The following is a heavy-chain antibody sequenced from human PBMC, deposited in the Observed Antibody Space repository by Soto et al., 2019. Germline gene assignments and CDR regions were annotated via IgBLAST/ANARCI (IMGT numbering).Heavy chain of an antibody. CDR2: IYYSGST. CDR3: ARDYGFEWRTTDYYGMDV. Sequence: QVQLQESGPGLVKPSQTLSLTCTVSGGSISSGDYYWSWIRQPPGKGLEWIGYIYYSGSTYYNPSLKSRVTISVDTSKNQFSLKLSSVTAADTAVYYCARDYGFEWRTTDYYGMDVWGQGTTVTVSS. V-gene: IGHV4-30-4*01. D-gene: IGHD3-9*01. J-gene: IGHJ6*02. CDR1: GGSISSGDYY.